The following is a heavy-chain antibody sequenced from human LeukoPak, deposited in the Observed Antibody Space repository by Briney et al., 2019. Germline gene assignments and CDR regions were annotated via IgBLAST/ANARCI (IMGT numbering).Heavy chain of an antibody. D-gene: IGHD3-9*01. J-gene: IGHJ4*02. V-gene: IGHV3-23*01. Sequence: GGSLRLSCAASGFTFTNYVVGWVRQAPGEGLEWVAGIGGSGKNIYYADSVKGRFTIFRDNSKNTLYLQMNSLRAEDTAVYYCAKDRGYFEVFDYWGQGTLVTVSS. CDR2: IGGSGKNI. CDR3: AKDRGYFEVFDY. CDR1: GFTFTNYV.